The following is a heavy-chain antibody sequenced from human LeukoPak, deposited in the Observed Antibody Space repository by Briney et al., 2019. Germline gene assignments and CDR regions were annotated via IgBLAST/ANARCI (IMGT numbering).Heavy chain of an antibody. CDR3: ARDSAVVVVAPYYMDV. D-gene: IGHD2-15*01. CDR2: IYYSGST. Sequence: TSETLSLTCTVSGGSISSSSYYWGWIRQPPGKGLEWIGSIYYSGSTYYNPSLKSRVTISVDTSKNQFSLKLSSVTAADTAVYYCARDSAVVVVAPYYMDVWGKGTTVTVSS. V-gene: IGHV4-39*07. J-gene: IGHJ6*03. CDR1: GGSISSSSYY.